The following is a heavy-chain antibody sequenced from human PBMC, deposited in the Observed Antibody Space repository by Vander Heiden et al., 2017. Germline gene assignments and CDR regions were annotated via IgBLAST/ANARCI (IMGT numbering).Heavy chain of an antibody. D-gene: IGHD5-12*01. V-gene: IGHV4-39*01. Sequence: QLQLQESGPGLVKPSETLSLTCTVSGGSIRSSSYYWGWIRQPPGKGLEWIGSIYYSGSTYYNPSLKSRVTISVDTSKNQFSLKLSSVTAADTAVYYCARAWDLVATPTPFDYWGQGTLVTVSS. CDR1: GGSIRSSSYY. J-gene: IGHJ4*02. CDR3: ARAWDLVATPTPFDY. CDR2: IYYSGST.